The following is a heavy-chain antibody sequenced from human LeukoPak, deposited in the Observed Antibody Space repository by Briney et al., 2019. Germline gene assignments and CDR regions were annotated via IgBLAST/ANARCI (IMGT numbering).Heavy chain of an antibody. D-gene: IGHD4-17*01. CDR2: IVQGGTP. J-gene: IGHJ5*02. CDR3: ARTKRPSTVTRSTSWFDP. V-gene: IGHV4-38-2*02. Sequence: PSETLSLTCTVSGYSISSGLYWPWIRQPPGRGLAWIGSIVQGGTPYFNPSLKSRVTISVDTSKNQFSLKLSSVTAADTAVYYCARTKRPSTVTRSTSWFDPWGQGTLVTVSS. CDR1: GYSISSGLY.